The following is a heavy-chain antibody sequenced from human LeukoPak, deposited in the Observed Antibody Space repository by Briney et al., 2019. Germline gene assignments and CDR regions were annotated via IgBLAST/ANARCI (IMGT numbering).Heavy chain of an antibody. Sequence: GASVKVSCKASGYTFTSYGISWVRQAPGQGLEWMGWISAYNGNTNYAQKLQGRVTMTTDTSTSTAYMELRSLRSDDTAVYYCARDPCSGGSCYGSDWFDPWGQGTLVTVSS. CDR1: GYTFTSYG. CDR3: ARDPCSGGSCYGSDWFDP. D-gene: IGHD2-15*01. CDR2: ISAYNGNT. V-gene: IGHV1-18*01. J-gene: IGHJ5*02.